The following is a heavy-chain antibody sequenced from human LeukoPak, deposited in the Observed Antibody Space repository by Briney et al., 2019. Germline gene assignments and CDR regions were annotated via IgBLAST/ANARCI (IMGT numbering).Heavy chain of an antibody. D-gene: IGHD3-10*01. J-gene: IGHJ4*02. CDR2: IRSKAYGGTT. V-gene: IGHV3-49*04. CDR3: TGSFGELTFFDC. Sequence: GGSLRLSCAVSEFTFRTYGMSWVRQAPGKGLEWVGFIRSKAYGGTTENAASVKGRFTISRDDSKSIAYLQMNSPKTEDTAVYYCTGSFGELTFFDCWGLGTLVTVSS. CDR1: EFTFRTYG.